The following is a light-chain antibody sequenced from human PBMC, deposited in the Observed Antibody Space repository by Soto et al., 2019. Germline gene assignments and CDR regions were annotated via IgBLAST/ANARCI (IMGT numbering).Light chain of an antibody. J-gene: IGKJ4*01. CDR2: WAS. V-gene: IGKV4-1*01. CDR1: QSVFYSSNNKNY. Sequence: DIVMTQSPDSLAVSLGERATINCKSSQSVFYSSNNKNYLAWYQQKPGQPPKLLIYWASTRESGVPDRFSGGGSGTDFTLTISSVQAEDVAVYYCQQYFSTLALTFGGGTTVEIK. CDR3: QQYFSTLALT.